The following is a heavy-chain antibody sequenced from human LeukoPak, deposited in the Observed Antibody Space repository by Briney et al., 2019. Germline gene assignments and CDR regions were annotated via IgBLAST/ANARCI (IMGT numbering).Heavy chain of an antibody. J-gene: IGHJ1*01. CDR2: IKSDGST. D-gene: IGHD3-22*01. Sequence: GGSLRLSCAASGFTFSSYWMHWVGQAPGKGLVWVSRIKSDGSTNYADSVKGRFTISRDNAKNTLSLQMNSLRAEDTGVYYCARAPSEIGGYYPEYFRHWGQGTLVTVSS. V-gene: IGHV3-74*01. CDR1: GFTFSSYW. CDR3: ARAPSEIGGYYPEYFRH.